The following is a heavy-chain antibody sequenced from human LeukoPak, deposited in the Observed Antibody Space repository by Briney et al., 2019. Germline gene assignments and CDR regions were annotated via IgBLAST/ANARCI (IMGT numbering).Heavy chain of an antibody. CDR2: GSYSGRT. Sequence: PSETLSLTCTVPGGSISSYYWNWIRKPPGKGLEWIGYGSYSGRTDYNPSLKSRVTISVATPKNQFSLKLSSVTAADTAVYYCARAYGSYSFDYWGEGTLATVSS. CDR1: GGSISSYY. D-gene: IGHD1-26*01. J-gene: IGHJ4*02. CDR3: ARAYGSYSFDY. V-gene: IGHV4-59*01.